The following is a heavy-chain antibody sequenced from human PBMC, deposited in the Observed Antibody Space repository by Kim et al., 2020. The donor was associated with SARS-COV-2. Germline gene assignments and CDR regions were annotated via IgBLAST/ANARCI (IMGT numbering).Heavy chain of an antibody. J-gene: IGHJ4*02. CDR2: GGT. CDR3: ARDSSGPAY. V-gene: IGHV3-53*01. D-gene: IGHD3-22*01. Sequence: GGTYYADSVKGRFTISRDSSRNTLYLQMSSLRVDDTAVYYCARDSSGPAYWGQGTLVTVSS.